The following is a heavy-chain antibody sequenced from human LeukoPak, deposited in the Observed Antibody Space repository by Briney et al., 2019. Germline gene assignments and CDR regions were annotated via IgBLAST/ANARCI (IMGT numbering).Heavy chain of an antibody. V-gene: IGHV3-48*01. CDR2: ISSSSSTR. D-gene: IGHD3-22*01. CDR1: GFTFSSCS. CDR3: AKDLTYYYDSSGSVLPLNYFDY. Sequence: PGGSLRLSCAASGFTFSSCSMNWVRQAPGKGLEWVSYISSSSSTRYYADFVKGRLTISRDNAKNSLNLQMNSLRVEDTAVYYCAKDLTYYYDSSGSVLPLNYFDYWGQGTLVTVSS. J-gene: IGHJ4*02.